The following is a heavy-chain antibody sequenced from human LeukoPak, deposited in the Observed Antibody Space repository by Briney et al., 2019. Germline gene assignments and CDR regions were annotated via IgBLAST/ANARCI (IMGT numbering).Heavy chain of an antibody. J-gene: IGHJ4*02. Sequence: GGSLRLSCAASGFSTSSNAMSWVRHAPGKGLEWVSAISGSGGSTYYADSVKGRFTISRDNSKNTLYLQMNSLRAEDRAVYYCAKDRGNYYDSSGYSFWGQGTLVTVSS. CDR2: ISGSGGST. CDR1: GFSTSSNA. D-gene: IGHD3-22*01. V-gene: IGHV3-23*01. CDR3: AKDRGNYYDSSGYSF.